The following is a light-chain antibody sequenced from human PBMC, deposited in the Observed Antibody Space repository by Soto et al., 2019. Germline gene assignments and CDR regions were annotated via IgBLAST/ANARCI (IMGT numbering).Light chain of an antibody. CDR1: SSDVGGYNY. CDR3: SSYTSSSTLV. J-gene: IGLJ2*01. Sequence: QSVLTQPASVSGSPGQSIPISCTGTSSDVGGYNYVSWYQQHPGKAPKLMIYDVSNRPSGVSNRFSGSKSGNTASLTISGLQAEDEADYYCSSYTSSSTLVFGGGTKLTVL. CDR2: DVS. V-gene: IGLV2-14*01.